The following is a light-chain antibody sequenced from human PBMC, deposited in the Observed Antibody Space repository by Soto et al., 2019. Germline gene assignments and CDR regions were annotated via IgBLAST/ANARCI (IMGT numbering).Light chain of an antibody. Sequence: QSVLTQPASVSGSPGQSITISCTGTSSDVGGYNYVSWYQQHPGKAPKLMIYEVSNRPSGVSNRSSGSKSGNTASLTISGLQAEDEADYYCSSYTSSSFVVFGGGTKVTV. J-gene: IGLJ2*01. CDR2: EVS. CDR3: SSYTSSSFVV. CDR1: SSDVGGYNY. V-gene: IGLV2-14*01.